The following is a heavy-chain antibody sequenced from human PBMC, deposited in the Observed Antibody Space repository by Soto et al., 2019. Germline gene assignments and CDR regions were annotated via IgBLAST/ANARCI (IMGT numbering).Heavy chain of an antibody. J-gene: IGHJ2*01. CDR1: GFTFRGYV. CDR2: ISEDGSDK. V-gene: IGHV3-30*18. CDR3: AKGAGRSWHWYFDP. D-gene: IGHD6-13*01. Sequence: GGSLRLSCAASGFTFRGYVTHWVRQAPGKGLEWVAVISEDGSDKYYAGSVQGRFTISRDDSRNTLYLQTNSLRTDDTSVYYCAKGAGRSWHWYFDPWGRGTLVTVSS.